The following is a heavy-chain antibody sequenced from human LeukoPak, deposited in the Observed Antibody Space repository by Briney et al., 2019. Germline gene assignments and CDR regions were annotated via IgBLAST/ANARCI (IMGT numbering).Heavy chain of an antibody. Sequence: PGRSLRLSCAASGFTFDDYAMHWVRQAPGKGLEWVSGISWNSGSIGYADSVKGRFTISRDNAKNSLYLQMNSLRAEDTAVYYCVKIEGSGWTGYMDVWGKGTAVTVSS. CDR1: GFTFDDYA. CDR2: ISWNSGSI. D-gene: IGHD6-19*01. CDR3: VKIEGSGWTGYMDV. V-gene: IGHV3-9*01. J-gene: IGHJ6*03.